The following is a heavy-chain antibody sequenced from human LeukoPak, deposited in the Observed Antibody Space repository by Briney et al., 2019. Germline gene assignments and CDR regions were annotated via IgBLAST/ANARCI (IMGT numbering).Heavy chain of an antibody. V-gene: IGHV3-23*01. CDR3: AKDLDRAYQGPPL. D-gene: IGHD2-2*01. Sequence: GGSLRLSCAASGFTFSSYAMSWVRQAPGKGLEWVSAISGSGGSTYYADSVKGRFTISRDNSKNTLYLQMNGLRAARTGVYYCAKDLDRAYQGPPLWGQGTLVTVSS. CDR2: ISGSGGST. CDR1: GFTFSSYA. J-gene: IGHJ4*02.